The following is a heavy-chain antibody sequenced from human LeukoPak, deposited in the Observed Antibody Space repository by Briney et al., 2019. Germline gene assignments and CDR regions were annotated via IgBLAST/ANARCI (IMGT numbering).Heavy chain of an antibody. CDR1: GFSFKSHW. Sequence: GGSLRLSCAASGFSFKSHWMSWDRQAPGKGLEWVANINQDGGEIYYVDSVKGRFTISRDNAKSSLYLQMNSLRAEDTALYYCARDHVLPGVVYDYWGPGTLVTVSS. CDR3: ARDHVLPGVVYDY. CDR2: INQDGGEI. J-gene: IGHJ4*02. V-gene: IGHV3-7*04. D-gene: IGHD3-10*01.